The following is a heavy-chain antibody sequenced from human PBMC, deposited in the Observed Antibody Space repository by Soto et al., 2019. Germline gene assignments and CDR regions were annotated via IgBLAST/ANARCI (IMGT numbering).Heavy chain of an antibody. D-gene: IGHD3-9*01. CDR3: ARDRDPVRYFDWLSSRPDAFDI. Sequence: VKVSCKASGGTFSSYAISWVRQAPGQGLEWMGGIIPIFGTANYAQKFQGRVTITADESTSTAYMELSSLRSEDTAVYCCARDRDPVRYFDWLSSRPDAFDIWGQGTMVTVSS. V-gene: IGHV1-69*01. J-gene: IGHJ3*02. CDR1: GGTFSSYA. CDR2: IIPIFGTA.